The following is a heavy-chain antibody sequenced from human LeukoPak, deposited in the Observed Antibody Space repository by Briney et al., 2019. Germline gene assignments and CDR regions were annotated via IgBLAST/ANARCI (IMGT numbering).Heavy chain of an antibody. J-gene: IGHJ4*02. Sequence: SETLSLTCTVSGGSISSYYWSWIRQPPEKGLEWIGYIYYSGSTNYNPSLKSRVTISVDTSKNQFSLKLSSVTAADTAVYYCAGVSITAAAPYYFDYWGQGTLVTVSS. V-gene: IGHV4-59*01. CDR1: GGSISSYY. D-gene: IGHD6-13*01. CDR3: AGVSITAAAPYYFDY. CDR2: IYYSGST.